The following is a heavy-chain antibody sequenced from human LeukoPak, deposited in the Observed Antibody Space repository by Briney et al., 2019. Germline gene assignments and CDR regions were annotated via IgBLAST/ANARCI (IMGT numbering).Heavy chain of an antibody. CDR1: GGSISSFY. V-gene: IGHV4-59*01. J-gene: IGHJ4*02. CDR2: IYYSGST. D-gene: IGHD3-22*01. CDR3: ARASYSYDINGWVPFDY. Sequence: SETLSLTCTVSGGSISSFYWTWIRQPPGKGLEWIGYIYYSGSTNYNPSLKSRVTILVDTPKIQFFLRLSSVTAADTAVYYCARASYSYDINGWVPFDYWGQGTLVTVSS.